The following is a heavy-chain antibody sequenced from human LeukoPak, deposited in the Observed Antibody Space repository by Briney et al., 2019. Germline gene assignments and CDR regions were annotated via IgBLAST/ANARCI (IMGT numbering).Heavy chain of an antibody. J-gene: IGHJ4*02. CDR1: GYPFSSYY. D-gene: IGHD2-2*01. V-gene: IGHV1-46*01. CDR2: INASGGST. Sequence: AASVTVSCTASGYPFSSYYLHWVRQAPGQGLEWMAIINASGGSTNYAQKFRGRVTMTRDTSTSTVYMDLSSLTSEDTAVYYCARQQECSTTCQGFDYWGQGTLVTVSS. CDR3: ARQQECSTTCQGFDY.